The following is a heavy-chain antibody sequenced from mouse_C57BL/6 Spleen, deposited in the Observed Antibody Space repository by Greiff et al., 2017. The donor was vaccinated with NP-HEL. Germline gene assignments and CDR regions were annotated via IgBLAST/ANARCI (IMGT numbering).Heavy chain of an antibody. Sequence: VQLQQPGAELVMPGASVKLSCKASGYTFTSYWMHWVKQRPGQGLEWIGEIDPSDSYTNYNQKFKGKSTLNVDKSSSTAYMQLSSLTSEDSAVYYCARRDYYGSSSYYFDYWGQGTTLTVSS. V-gene: IGHV1-69*01. D-gene: IGHD1-1*01. CDR1: GYTFTSYW. J-gene: IGHJ2*01. CDR2: IDPSDSYT. CDR3: ARRDYYGSSSYYFDY.